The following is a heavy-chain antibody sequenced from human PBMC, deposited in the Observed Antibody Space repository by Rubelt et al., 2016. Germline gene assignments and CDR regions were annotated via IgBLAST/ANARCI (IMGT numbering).Heavy chain of an antibody. CDR2: IYYSGST. J-gene: IGHJ5*02. D-gene: IGHD6-13*01. CDR3: AGGGIAAAGTPERDWFDP. Sequence: QLQLQESGPGLVKPSETLSLTCTFSGGSISSSSYYWGWIRQPPGKGLEWIGYIYYSGSTNSNPSLKVGGDISVEPSKNQCSLKLGSVTAAETAVYYCAGGGIAAAGTPERDWFDPWGQGTLVTVSS. V-gene: IGHV4-61*05. CDR1: GGSISSSSYY.